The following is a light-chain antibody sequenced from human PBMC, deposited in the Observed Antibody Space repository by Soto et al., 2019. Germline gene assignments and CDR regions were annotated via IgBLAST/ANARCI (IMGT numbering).Light chain of an antibody. J-gene: IGKJ1*01. Sequence: DIQMTQSPSSLSASVGDRVTITCRASQSISTYLHWYQQKPGTAPKLLIYATSNLQSVDPSRFSGSGSGTDFTLTINSLQPEDCATYYCQQAYSTPWTFGEGTKVEIK. CDR2: ATS. CDR1: QSISTY. V-gene: IGKV1-39*01. CDR3: QQAYSTPWT.